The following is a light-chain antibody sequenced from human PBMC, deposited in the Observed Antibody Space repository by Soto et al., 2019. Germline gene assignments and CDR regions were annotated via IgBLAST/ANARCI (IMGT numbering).Light chain of an antibody. CDR1: QSISSW. J-gene: IGKJ1*01. CDR2: DAF. Sequence: DIQMTQSPSTLSASVGDRVTITCRVSQSISSWLAWYQQKPGKAPKLLVYDAFTLQSGVASRFSGSGSGTEFTLTISSLQSEDFAVYFCQQYNIWTQTFGQGTKVDIK. V-gene: IGKV1-5*01. CDR3: QQYNIWTQT.